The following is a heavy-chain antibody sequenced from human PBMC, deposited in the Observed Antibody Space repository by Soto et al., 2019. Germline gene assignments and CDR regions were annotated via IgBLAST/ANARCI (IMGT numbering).Heavy chain of an antibody. Sequence: ASVKVSRKASGYSFTGYPINWVRQAPGQGLEWLGRINPKSGGTSTAQKFQGWVTMTRDRSISTVYMELTRLRSDDTAVYFCARGHSTDCSNGVCSFFYNHEMDVWGQGTTVTVSS. V-gene: IGHV1-2*04. CDR1: GYSFTGYP. D-gene: IGHD2-8*01. J-gene: IGHJ6*02. CDR2: INPKSGGT. CDR3: ARGHSTDCSNGVCSFFYNHEMDV.